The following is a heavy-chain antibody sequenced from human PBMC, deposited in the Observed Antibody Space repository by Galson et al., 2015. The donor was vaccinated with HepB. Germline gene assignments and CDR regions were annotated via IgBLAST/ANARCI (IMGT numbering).Heavy chain of an antibody. V-gene: IGHV1-69*13. CDR3: ARDRDGYNFWYFDL. D-gene: IGHD5-24*01. J-gene: IGHJ2*01. Sequence: VKVSCKASGGTFNNFGINWIRQAPGQGLEWLGGIIPNFRTANYHQDFQGRLTMTVDESTNTAYMELSSLTSDDTAIYFCARDRDGYNFWYFDLWGRGTLVTVSS. CDR1: GGTFNNFG. CDR2: IIPNFRTA.